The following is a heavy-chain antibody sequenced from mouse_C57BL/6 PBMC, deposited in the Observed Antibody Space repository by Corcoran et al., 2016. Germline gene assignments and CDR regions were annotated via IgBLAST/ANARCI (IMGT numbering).Heavy chain of an antibody. J-gene: IGHJ4*01. CDR3: ARRITTVGYYAMDY. CDR2: INPNNGGT. Sequence: EVQLQQSGPELVKPGASVKIPCKASGYTFTDYNMDWVKQSHGKSLEWIGDINPNNGGTIYNQKFKGKATLTVDKSSSTAYMELRSLTSEDTAVYYCARRITTVGYYAMDYWGQGTSVTVSS. V-gene: IGHV1-18*01. CDR1: GYTFTDYN. D-gene: IGHD1-1*01.